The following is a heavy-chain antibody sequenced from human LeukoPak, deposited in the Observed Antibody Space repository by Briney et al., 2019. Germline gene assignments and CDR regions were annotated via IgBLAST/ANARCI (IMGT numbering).Heavy chain of an antibody. CDR3: ARDLLYCSGGSCYYSPGYYYYGMDV. CDR1: GYTFTSYG. CDR2: ISAYTGNT. J-gene: IGHJ6*02. Sequence: ASVKVSCKASGYTFTSYGISWVRQAPGQGLEWMGWISAYTGNTNYAQKLQGRVTMTTDTSTSTAYMELRSLRSDDTAVYYCARDLLYCSGGSCYYSPGYYYYGMDVWGQGTTVTVSS. D-gene: IGHD2-15*01. V-gene: IGHV1-18*01.